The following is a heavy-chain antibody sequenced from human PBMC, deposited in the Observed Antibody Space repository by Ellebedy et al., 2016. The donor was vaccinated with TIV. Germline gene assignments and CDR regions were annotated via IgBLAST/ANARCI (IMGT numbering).Heavy chain of an antibody. CDR3: ARDRWFGGVVPAANRDFDY. Sequence: ASVKVSCXASGYTFTSYGISWVRQAPGQGPEWMGWISAYNGNTNYAQKLQGRVTMTTDTSTSTAYMELRSLRSDDTAVYYCARDRWFGGVVPAANRDFDYWGQGTLVTVSS. D-gene: IGHD2-2*01. CDR1: GYTFTSYG. CDR2: ISAYNGNT. J-gene: IGHJ4*02. V-gene: IGHV1-18*01.